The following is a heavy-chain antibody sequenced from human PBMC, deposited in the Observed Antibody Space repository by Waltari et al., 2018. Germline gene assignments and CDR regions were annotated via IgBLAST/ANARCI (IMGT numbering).Heavy chain of an antibody. CDR2: ISSSSSTI. CDR1: GFTFSRYS. D-gene: IGHD6-13*01. CDR3: ARGGERVAAAGTGY. J-gene: IGHJ4*02. V-gene: IGHV3-48*01. Sequence: EVQLVESGGGLVQPGGSLRLSCAASGFTFSRYSLNWVRQAPGKGLEWVSYISSSSSTIYYADSVKGRFTISRDNAKNSLYLQMNSLRAEDTAVYYCARGGERVAAAGTGYWGQGTLVTVSS.